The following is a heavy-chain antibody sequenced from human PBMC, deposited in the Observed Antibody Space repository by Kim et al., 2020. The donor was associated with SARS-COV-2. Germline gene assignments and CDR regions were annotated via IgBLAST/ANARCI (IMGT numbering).Heavy chain of an antibody. CDR2: IYYSGST. D-gene: IGHD6-19*01. V-gene: IGHV4-39*01. J-gene: IGHJ1*01. Sequence: SETLSLTCTVSGGSISSSSYYWGWIRQPPGKGLEWIGSIYYSGSTYYNPSLKSRVTISVDTSKNQFSLKLSSVTAADTAVYYCASGGTGYSSGWLPLGTNGEYFQHWGQGTLVTVSS. CDR3: ASGGTGYSSGWLPLGTNGEYFQH. CDR1: GGSISSSSYY.